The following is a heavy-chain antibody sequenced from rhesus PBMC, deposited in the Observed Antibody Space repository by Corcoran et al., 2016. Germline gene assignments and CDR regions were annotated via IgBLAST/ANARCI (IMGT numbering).Heavy chain of an antibody. Sequence: QVQLVQSGAEVKKPGASVKVSCKASGFTFGSYAISWVRQAPGQGLEWMGVIIPLVGITNYAETFQCRVTFTADTSTSTAYMELSSRGAEDTAVYYCAGEGHSGSWTFDFWGQGVLVTVSS. V-gene: IGHV1-198*02. D-gene: IGHD6-25*01. CDR1: GFTFGSYA. J-gene: IGHJ4*01. CDR2: IIPLVGIT. CDR3: AGEGHSGSWTFDF.